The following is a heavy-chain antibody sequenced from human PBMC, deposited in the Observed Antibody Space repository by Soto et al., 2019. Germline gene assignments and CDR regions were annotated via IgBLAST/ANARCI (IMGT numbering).Heavy chain of an antibody. CDR1: TGSIGIYY. D-gene: IGHD3-22*01. V-gene: IGHV4-59*01. CDR2: IYYSGNT. J-gene: IGHJ4*02. Sequence: SETLSLTCTVSTGSIGIYYWSWIRHPPGKGLEWIGYIYYSGNTNYNPSLKSRVTISLDTSKNQFSLKMSSVTAADTAVYYCARGRYYDTSGYYLIINYFDYWGQGTLVTVSS. CDR3: ARGRYYDTSGYYLIINYFDY.